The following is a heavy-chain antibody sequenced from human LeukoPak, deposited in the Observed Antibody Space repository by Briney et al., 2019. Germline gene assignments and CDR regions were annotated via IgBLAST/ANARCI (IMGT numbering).Heavy chain of an antibody. CDR2: ISVYNGNT. V-gene: IGHV1-18*01. J-gene: IGHJ4*02. D-gene: IGHD5-12*01. Sequence: GASVKVSCKASGYTFTNFGISWVRQAPGQGLEWMGWISVYNGNTNYAQKLQGRVTMTTDTSTSTAYMELRSLRSDDTAVYYCARGVGIVATPPFDYWGQGTLVTVSS. CDR1: GYTFTNFG. CDR3: ARGVGIVATPPFDY.